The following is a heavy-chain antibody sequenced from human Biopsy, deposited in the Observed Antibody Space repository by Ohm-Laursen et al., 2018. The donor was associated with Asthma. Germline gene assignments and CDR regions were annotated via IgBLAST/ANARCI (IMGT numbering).Heavy chain of an antibody. Sequence: PTQTLTLTCTVSGFSLRNARMGVTWIRQPPGKALEWLARIFSNDEKSYSTSLKSRITISKDTAKSQVVLTMSNMDPVDTATYYCARVVNYDFRSGYWFDPWGQGTLVTVSS. CDR1: GFSLRNARMG. D-gene: IGHD3-3*01. CDR3: ARVVNYDFRSGYWFDP. V-gene: IGHV2-26*01. CDR2: IFSNDEK. J-gene: IGHJ5*02.